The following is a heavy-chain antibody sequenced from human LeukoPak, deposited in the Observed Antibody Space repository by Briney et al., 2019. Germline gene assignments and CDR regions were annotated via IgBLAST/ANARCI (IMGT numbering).Heavy chain of an antibody. D-gene: IGHD3-22*01. J-gene: IGHJ2*01. CDR2: IYYTGST. Sequence: SETLSLTCAVSGDSISRSGYYWAWIRLPPGKGLEWIGNIYYTGSTSYNSSLKSRVIMSVDTSKNHFSLNLSSVTAADTAVYYCARVPYYFDPSGSSFDVWGRGAVVTVSS. CDR3: ARVPYYFDPSGSSFDV. V-gene: IGHV4-39*02. CDR1: GDSISRSGYY.